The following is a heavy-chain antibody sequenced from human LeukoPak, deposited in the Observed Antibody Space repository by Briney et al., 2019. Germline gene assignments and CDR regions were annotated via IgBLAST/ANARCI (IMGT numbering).Heavy chain of an antibody. D-gene: IGHD6-13*01. CDR2: ISYDGSNK. CDR3: AKGQSSSRYGWFDP. V-gene: IGHV3-30*18. CDR1: GFTFSSYW. J-gene: IGHJ5*02. Sequence: PGGSLRLSCAASGFTFSSYWMHWVRQAPGKGLEWVAVISYDGSNKYYADSVKGRFTISSDNSKNTLYLQMNSLRAEDTAVYYCAKGQSSSRYGWFDPWGQGTLVTVSS.